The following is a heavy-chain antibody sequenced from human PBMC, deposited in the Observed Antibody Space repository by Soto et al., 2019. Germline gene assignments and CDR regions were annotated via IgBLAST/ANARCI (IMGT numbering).Heavy chain of an antibody. V-gene: IGHV3-23*01. D-gene: IGHD2-2*01. CDR1: GFTFSSYA. Sequence: GGSLRLSCAASGFTFSSYAMSWVRQAPGKGLEWVSAISGSGGSTYYADSVKGRFTISRDNSKNTLYLQMNSLRAEDTALYYCAKDYCSSTSCAGDYWGQGTLVTVSS. CDR3: AKDYCSSTSCAGDY. J-gene: IGHJ4*02. CDR2: ISGSGGST.